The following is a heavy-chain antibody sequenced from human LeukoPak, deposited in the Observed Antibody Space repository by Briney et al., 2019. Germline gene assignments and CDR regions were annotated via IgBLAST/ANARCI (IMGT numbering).Heavy chain of an antibody. CDR1: GGSISSYY. Sequence: SETLSLTCTVSGGSISSYYWSWIRQPAGKGLEWIGRIYTSGSTNYNPSLKSRVTMSVGTSKNQFSLKLSSVTAADTAVYYCARETGIAVAGTSLYYYGMDVWGQGTTVTVSS. CDR3: ARETGIAVAGTSLYYYGMDV. CDR2: IYTSGST. D-gene: IGHD6-19*01. V-gene: IGHV4-4*07. J-gene: IGHJ6*02.